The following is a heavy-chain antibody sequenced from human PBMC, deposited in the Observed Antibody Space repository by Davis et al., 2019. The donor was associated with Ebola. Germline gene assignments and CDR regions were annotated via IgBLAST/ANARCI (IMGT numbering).Heavy chain of an antibody. J-gene: IGHJ6*02. CDR1: GDSVSSNSAA. CDR2: TYYRSKWYN. CDR3: AKSPYYYYYYGMDV. Sequence: PSETLSLTCAISGDSVSSNSAAWNWIRQSPSRGLEWLGRTYYRSKWYNDYAVSVKSRITINPDTSKNQFSLQLNSVTPEDTAVYYCAKSPYYYYYYGMDVWDQGTTVTVSS. V-gene: IGHV6-1*01.